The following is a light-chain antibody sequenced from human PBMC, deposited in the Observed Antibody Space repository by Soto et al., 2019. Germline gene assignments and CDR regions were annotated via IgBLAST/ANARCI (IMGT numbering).Light chain of an antibody. CDR1: QSVSSSY. CDR2: GAS. J-gene: IGKJ1*01. V-gene: IGKV3-20*01. Sequence: NVLPQSPGTLSLSPGERATISCRASQSVSSSYLAWYQQKPGQAPRLLIYGASSRATGIPDRFSGSGSGTDFTLTISRLEPEDFADYYCQQYGSSPGTFGQGTKVDI. CDR3: QQYGSSPGT.